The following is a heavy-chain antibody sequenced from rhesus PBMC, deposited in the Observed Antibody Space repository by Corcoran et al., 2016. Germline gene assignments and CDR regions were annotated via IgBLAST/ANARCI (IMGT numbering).Heavy chain of an antibody. CDR1: GFTFSSYW. Sequence: EVQLVESGGGLAKPGGSLRLSCAASGFTFSSYWMNWVRQTPGKGLEWISAINSGGVSTYYADSVKGLFTISRDNSKNTLSLQMNSLRAEDTAVYYCAKAEYCSGIYCYDEYYFDYWGQGVLVTVSS. CDR3: AKAEYCSGIYCYDEYYFDY. J-gene: IGHJ4*01. V-gene: IGHV3S42*01. D-gene: IGHD2-27*01. CDR2: INSGGVST.